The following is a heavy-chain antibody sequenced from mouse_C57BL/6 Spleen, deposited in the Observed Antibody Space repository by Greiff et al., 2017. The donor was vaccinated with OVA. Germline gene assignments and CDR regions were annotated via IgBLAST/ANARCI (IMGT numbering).Heavy chain of an antibody. CDR3: ARGHYYGSSF. CDR1: GYTFTDYY. D-gene: IGHD1-1*01. V-gene: IGHV1-26*01. CDR2: INPNNGGT. Sequence: VQLQQSGPELVKPGASVKISCKASGYTFTDYYMNWVKQSHGKSLEWIGDINPNNGGTSYNQKFKGKATLTVDKSSSTAYMELRSLTSEDSAVYYCARGHYYGSSFWGQGTTLTVSS. J-gene: IGHJ2*01.